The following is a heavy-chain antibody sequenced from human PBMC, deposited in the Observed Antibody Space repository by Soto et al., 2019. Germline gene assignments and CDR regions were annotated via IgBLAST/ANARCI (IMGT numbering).Heavy chain of an antibody. Sequence: EVHLVESGGGLVQPGGSLRLSCAASGFTFSNYWMHWVRQAPGKGLVWVSRIRGDGSMTNYADSVKGRFTISRDNAKNTLHVQMNSLRAEDTAVSYCVKEGFAADFDSWGQGTLVTVSS. D-gene: IGHD6-13*01. J-gene: IGHJ4*02. CDR1: GFTFSNYW. V-gene: IGHV3-74*01. CDR2: IRGDGSMT. CDR3: VKEGFAADFDS.